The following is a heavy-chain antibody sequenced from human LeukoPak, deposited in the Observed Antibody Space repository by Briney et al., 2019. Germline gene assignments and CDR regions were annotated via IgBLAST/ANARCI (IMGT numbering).Heavy chain of an antibody. Sequence: ASVKVSCKASGYTFTGYYMHWVRQAPGQGLEWMGWINLNSGSTNYAQKFQGWVTMTRDTSISTAYMELSRLRSDDTAVYYCARGEGYTAMGLMDVWGKGTTVTVSS. V-gene: IGHV1-2*04. CDR3: ARGEGYTAMGLMDV. CDR2: INLNSGST. CDR1: GYTFTGYY. J-gene: IGHJ6*04. D-gene: IGHD5-18*01.